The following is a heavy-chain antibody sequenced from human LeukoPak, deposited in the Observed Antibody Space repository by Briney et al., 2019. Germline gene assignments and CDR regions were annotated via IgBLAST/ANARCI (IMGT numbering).Heavy chain of an antibody. CDR2: ISGSGGST. J-gene: IGHJ4*02. V-gene: IGHV3-23*01. Sequence: GGSLRLSCAASGFTFSSYAMSWVGQAPGKGLEWVAAISGSGGSTYYADSMKGRFTISRDNSKNTLYLQMNSLRAEDTAVYYCAKYATRVWYFDYWGQGTLVTVSS. CDR1: GFTFSSYA. CDR3: AKYATRVWYFDY.